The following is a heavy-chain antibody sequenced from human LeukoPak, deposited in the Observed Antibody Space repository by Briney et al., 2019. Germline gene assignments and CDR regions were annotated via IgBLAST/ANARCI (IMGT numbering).Heavy chain of an antibody. J-gene: IGHJ4*02. Sequence: SETLSLTCTVSGNSISSSNWWNWVRLPPGKGLDWIGEISHTGSTKYSPSLKDRVTISKDNSKNQFSLKLNSVTAADTATYYCTRSSGWWSLDYWGQGALVTVSS. D-gene: IGHD6-19*01. CDR3: TRSSGWWSLDY. CDR1: GNSISSSNW. CDR2: ISHTGST. V-gene: IGHV4-4*02.